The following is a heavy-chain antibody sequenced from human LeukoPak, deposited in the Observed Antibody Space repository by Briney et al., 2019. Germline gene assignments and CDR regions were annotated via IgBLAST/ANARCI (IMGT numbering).Heavy chain of an antibody. CDR3: ARTAWGGRVGATS. D-gene: IGHD1-26*01. CDR2: SSADNGNT. CDR1: GYTFTSYG. V-gene: IGHV1-18*01. J-gene: IGHJ4*02. Sequence: ASVKVSCKASGYTFTSYGISWVRQAPGQGLEGMGWSSADNGNTNYAQKLQGRVTMTTDRPTSTASMALRSLRSDDTAVYYCARTAWGGRVGATSWGQGTLVTVSS.